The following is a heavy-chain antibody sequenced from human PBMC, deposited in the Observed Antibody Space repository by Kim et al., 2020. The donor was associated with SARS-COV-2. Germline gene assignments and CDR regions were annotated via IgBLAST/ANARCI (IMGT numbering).Heavy chain of an antibody. CDR3: ARDGEGSGTYLDH. D-gene: IGHD3-10*01. V-gene: IGHV3-30*09. Sequence: DTVKGRLHISRDTYSNTLSLQMDSLRTEDTAVYYCARDGEGSGTYLDHWGQGTLVTVSS. J-gene: IGHJ4*02.